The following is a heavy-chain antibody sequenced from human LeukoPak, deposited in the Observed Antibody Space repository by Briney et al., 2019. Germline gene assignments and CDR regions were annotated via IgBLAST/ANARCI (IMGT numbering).Heavy chain of an antibody. V-gene: IGHV4-39*07. D-gene: IGHD3/OR15-3a*01. CDR3: ASRFWTGPIAY. J-gene: IGHJ4*02. Sequence: SETLSLTCTVSGGSIRGSSYYWGWIRQTPGKGLEWIGSIYYSGSTYYNPSLKSRVTISVDTSKNHFSLKLSSVTAADTAVNYGASRFWTGPIAYWGKGTLVTVSS. CDR2: IYYSGST. CDR1: GGSIRGSSYY.